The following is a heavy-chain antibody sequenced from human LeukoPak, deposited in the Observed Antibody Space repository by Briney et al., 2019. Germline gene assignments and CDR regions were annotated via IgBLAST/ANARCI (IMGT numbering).Heavy chain of an antibody. CDR3: ARGRGFGESRPRVFDY. J-gene: IGHJ4*02. CDR1: RFIFSIYS. D-gene: IGHD3-10*01. V-gene: IGHV3-21*01. CDR2: ISSSSSYI. Sequence: GGSLRLSCAASRFIFSIYSMNWVRQAPGKGLEWVSSISSSSSYINYADSVKGRFTISRDNAKNSLYLQMNSLRAEDTAVYYCARGRGFGESRPRVFDYWGQGTLITVSS.